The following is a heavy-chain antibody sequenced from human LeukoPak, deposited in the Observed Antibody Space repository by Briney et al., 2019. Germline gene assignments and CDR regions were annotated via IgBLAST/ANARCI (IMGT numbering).Heavy chain of an antibody. V-gene: IGHV4-59*01. CDR3: ARGVASYCGGDCYENWFDP. D-gene: IGHD2-21*02. Sequence: SETLSLTCTVSGGSISSYYWSWIRQPPGKGLEWIGYIYYSGSTNYNPSLKSRVTISVDTSKNQFSLKLSSVTAADTAVYYCARGVASYCGGDCYENWFDPWGQGTLVTVSS. CDR1: GGSISSYY. CDR2: IYYSGST. J-gene: IGHJ5*02.